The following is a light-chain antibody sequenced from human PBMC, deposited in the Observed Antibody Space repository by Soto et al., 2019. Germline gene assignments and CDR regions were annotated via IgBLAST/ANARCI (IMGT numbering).Light chain of an antibody. J-gene: IGLJ2*01. CDR3: QSYDADNYVV. CDR2: GGN. V-gene: IGLV6-57*04. Sequence: NFMLTQPHSVSESPGKTGVISCTRSRGSFASDSVQWYQQRPGSAPTTVIFGGNQRPSGVSDRFSSSIDSSSKSASLTISGLQTEDEADYYCQSYDADNYVVFGGGTKLTVL. CDR1: RGSFASDS.